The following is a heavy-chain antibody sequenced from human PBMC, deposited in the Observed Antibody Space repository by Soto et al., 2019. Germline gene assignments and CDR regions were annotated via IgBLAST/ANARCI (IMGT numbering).Heavy chain of an antibody. CDR2: IYTRASI. CDR1: AADFHTYS. Sequence: SETLSLTCSDTAADFHTYSWTWIRQPAGRGLGWFGRIYTRASIHYNPSIRGRVTLSVDTSTNQVFLQLASVTAADTAVYYCACERKAWYNFYHGIDVWGQ. CDR3: ACERKAWYNFYHGIDV. V-gene: IGHV4-4*07. J-gene: IGHJ6*02.